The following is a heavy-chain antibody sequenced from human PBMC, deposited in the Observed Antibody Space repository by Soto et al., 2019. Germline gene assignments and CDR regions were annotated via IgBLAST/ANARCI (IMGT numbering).Heavy chain of an antibody. CDR1: GFTVSGNY. J-gene: IGHJ6*02. D-gene: IGHD3-10*01. CDR3: ARDQFYGSASSNYIYYYYGMDV. Sequence: EVQLLETGGGLIQPGGSLRLSCAASGFTVSGNYMNWVRQAPGKGLEWVSVIDSGGSTYYADSVTGRFTISRDNSKNTLYLQMNSLRVEDTAVYYCARDQFYGSASSNYIYYYYGMDVWGQGTTVTVSS. CDR2: IDSGGST. V-gene: IGHV3-53*02.